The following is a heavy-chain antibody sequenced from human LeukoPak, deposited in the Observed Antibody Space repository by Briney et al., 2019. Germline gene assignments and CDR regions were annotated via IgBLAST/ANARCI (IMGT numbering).Heavy chain of an antibody. CDR2: IKQDGSEK. CDR1: GFSLSDYW. Sequence: GGSLRLSCVASGFSLSDYWMSWVRQVPGKGLEWVAHIKQDGSEKYYVDSVKGRFTISRDNSKNTLYLQMNSLRAEDTAVYYCATMDFTVTVDYWGQGTLVTVSS. J-gene: IGHJ4*02. D-gene: IGHD4-17*01. V-gene: IGHV3-7*03. CDR3: ATMDFTVTVDY.